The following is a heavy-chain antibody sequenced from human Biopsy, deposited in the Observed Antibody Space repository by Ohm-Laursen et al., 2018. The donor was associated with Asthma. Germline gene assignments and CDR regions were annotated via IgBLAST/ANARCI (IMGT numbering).Heavy chain of an antibody. CDR2: VIPIYGTT. J-gene: IGHJ6*02. CDR1: GDILSSFG. CDR3: AREVSTVDYGYYYFAMNV. D-gene: IGHD4-17*01. V-gene: IGHV1-69*01. Sequence: SSVKVSCKAHGDILSSFGIKWVRKAPGQGLEWMGGVIPIYGTTHTAQKFQGRVTFTADGSTSSAYMELSSLTSEDSAVYYCAREVSTVDYGYYYFAMNVWGQGTTVTVSS.